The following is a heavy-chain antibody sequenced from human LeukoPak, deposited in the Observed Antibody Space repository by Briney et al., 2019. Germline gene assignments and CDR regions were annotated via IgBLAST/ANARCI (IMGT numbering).Heavy chain of an antibody. CDR3: AKGHWYYYDSSGYVDY. V-gene: IGHV3-30*02. J-gene: IGHJ4*02. CDR1: GFTFSGSG. CDR2: IRNDGTNK. Sequence: GGSLRLSCAASGFTFSGSGMHWVRQAPGKGLEWVAFIRNDGTNKYYAESVKGRFTISRDNSKNTLYLQMNSLRAEDTAVYYCAKGHWYYYDSSGYVDYWGQGTLVTVSS. D-gene: IGHD3-22*01.